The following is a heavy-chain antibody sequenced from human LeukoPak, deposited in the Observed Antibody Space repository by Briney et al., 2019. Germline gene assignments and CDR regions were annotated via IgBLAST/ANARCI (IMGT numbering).Heavy chain of an antibody. CDR2: IYYCGST. CDR1: GGSISSYY. V-gene: IGHV4-59*01. CDR3: ARSSEGRYYYDSSGFSYYYYYMDV. Sequence: SETLSLTCTVSGGSISSYYWSWIRQPPGKGLEWIGYIYYCGSTYYNPSLRSRVTISVDTSKNQFSLKLSSVTAADTAVYYCARSSEGRYYYDSSGFSYYYYYMDVWGKGTTVTISS. D-gene: IGHD3-22*01. J-gene: IGHJ6*03.